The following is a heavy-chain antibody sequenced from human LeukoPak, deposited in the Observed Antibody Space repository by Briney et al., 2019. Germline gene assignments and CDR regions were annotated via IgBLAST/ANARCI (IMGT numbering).Heavy chain of an antibody. V-gene: IGHV1-46*01. Sequence: GASVKVSCKASGYTFTSYYMHWLRHPPGQGHERMGIINPSSGSTTNAQKYQGRVTMTRDKSTRRVYMELSNLISEETAVYYCVCYSDFVLVGPAHAGYGLDVWGHGTTVTVS. J-gene: IGHJ6*02. CDR3: VCYSDFVLVGPAHAGYGLDV. D-gene: IGHD2-15*01. CDR2: INPSSGST. CDR1: GYTFTSYY.